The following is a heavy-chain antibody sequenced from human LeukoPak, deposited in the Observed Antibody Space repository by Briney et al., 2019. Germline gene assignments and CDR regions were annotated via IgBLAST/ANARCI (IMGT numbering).Heavy chain of an antibody. V-gene: IGHV4-34*01. Sequence: SETLSLTCAVYGGPFSGYYWSWIRQPPGKGLEWIGEINHSGSTNYNPSLKSRVTISVDTSKNQFSLKLSSVTAADTAVYYCARGPPPYIQLWSAYYYYGMDVWGQGTTVTVSS. CDR1: GGPFSGYY. CDR2: INHSGST. J-gene: IGHJ6*02. D-gene: IGHD5-18*01. CDR3: ARGPPPYIQLWSAYYYYGMDV.